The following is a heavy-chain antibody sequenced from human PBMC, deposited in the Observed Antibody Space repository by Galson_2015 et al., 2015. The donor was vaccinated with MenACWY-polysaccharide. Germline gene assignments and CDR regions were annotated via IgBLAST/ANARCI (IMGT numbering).Heavy chain of an antibody. D-gene: IGHD4-17*01. CDR3: TRDYYGDYVVDS. CDR2: ISSTAKYI. Sequence: LRLSCAASGFTFSSYSMNWVRQAPGKGLEWVSSISSTAKYIHYADSVKGRFTISRDYAKNLLYLQMTSLSAEGTAVYYCTRDYYGDYVVDSWGQGTLVTVSS. CDR1: GFTFSSYS. J-gene: IGHJ4*02. V-gene: IGHV3-21*01.